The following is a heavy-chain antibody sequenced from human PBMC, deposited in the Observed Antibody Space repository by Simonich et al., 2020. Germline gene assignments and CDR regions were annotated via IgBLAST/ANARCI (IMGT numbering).Heavy chain of an antibody. D-gene: IGHD6-13*01. Sequence: EVQLVESGGGLVQPGRSLRLSCAASGFTFDDYAMHWVRQAPGEGLEVVVGSSWNSGSIGYADSVKGRFTISRDNAKNSLYLQMNSLRAEDTALYYCAKDVAAAGAEYFQHWGQGTLVTVSS. J-gene: IGHJ1*01. V-gene: IGHV3-9*01. CDR1: GFTFDDYA. CDR3: AKDVAAAGAEYFQH. CDR2: SSWNSGSI.